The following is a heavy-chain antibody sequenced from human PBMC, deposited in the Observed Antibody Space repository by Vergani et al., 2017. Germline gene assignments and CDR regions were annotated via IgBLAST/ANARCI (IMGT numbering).Heavy chain of an antibody. V-gene: IGHV3-13*01. CDR3: ARTGEWMRRNNGPPDYGFALDV. CDR1: GFTFSTYD. J-gene: IGHJ6*02. CDR2: IGTAGDT. Sequence: EVDLVESGGGLAQPGGSLRLSCAASGFTFSTYDMHWVRQATGKGLEWVSAIGTAGDTYYPGSVKGRFTISRDNAKRSVFLQMNSLRAEDTAVDYCARTGEWMRRNNGPPDYGFALDVWGQGTTVIVSS. D-gene: IGHD4-17*01.